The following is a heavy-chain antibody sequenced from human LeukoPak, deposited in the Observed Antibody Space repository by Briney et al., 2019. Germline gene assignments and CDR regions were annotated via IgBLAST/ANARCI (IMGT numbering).Heavy chain of an antibody. CDR3: ARARIAVAGKGDRVDY. CDR2: IYHSGST. J-gene: IGHJ4*02. CDR1: GYSISSGYY. V-gene: IGHV4-38-2*02. Sequence: SETLSLTCTVSGYSISSGYYWGWIRQPPGKGLEWIGSIYHSGSTYYNPSLKSRVTISVDTSKNQFSLKLSSVTAADTAVYYCARARIAVAGKGDRVDYWGQGTLVTVSS. D-gene: IGHD6-19*01.